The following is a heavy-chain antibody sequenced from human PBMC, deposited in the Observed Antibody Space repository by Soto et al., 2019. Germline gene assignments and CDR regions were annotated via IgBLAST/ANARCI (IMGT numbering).Heavy chain of an antibody. CDR3: ARPYYGADLAVETRDALNI. CDR2: IWYDSSNQ. Sequence: QVQLVESGGGVVQPGRSLRLSCAASGFTFSRHGMHWVRQAPGRGLEWVAVIWYDSSNQYYADSVKGRFTISRDNSKNTLYRQMNSLRVEDTAVYYCARPYYGADLAVETRDALNIWGQGTMVTVSS. J-gene: IGHJ3*02. V-gene: IGHV3-33*01. D-gene: IGHD4-17*01. CDR1: GFTFSRHG.